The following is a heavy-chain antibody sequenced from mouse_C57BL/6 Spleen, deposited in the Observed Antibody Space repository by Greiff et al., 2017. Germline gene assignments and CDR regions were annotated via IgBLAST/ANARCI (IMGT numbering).Heavy chain of an antibody. CDR1: GYTFTSYW. J-gene: IGHJ2*01. CDR3: ARRSITTVVATNFDY. V-gene: IGHV1-64*01. CDR2: IHPNSGST. Sequence: QVQLKQPGAELVKPGASVKLSCKASGYTFTSYWMHWVKQRPGQGLEWIGMIHPNSGSTNYNEKFKSKATLTVDKSSSTAYMQLSSLTSEDSAVYYCARRSITTVVATNFDYWGQGTTLTVSS. D-gene: IGHD1-1*01.